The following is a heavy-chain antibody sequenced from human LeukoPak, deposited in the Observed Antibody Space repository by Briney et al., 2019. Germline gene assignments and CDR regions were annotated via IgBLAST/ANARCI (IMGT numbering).Heavy chain of an antibody. CDR1: GFNFDSYW. D-gene: IGHD4-17*01. J-gene: IGHJ4*02. CDR2: IKPDGSEK. V-gene: IGHV3-7*01. Sequence: GGSLRLSCAVSGFNFDSYWMTWVRQAPGKGLESVANIKPDGSEKYYVDSVKGRFTISRDNAKNSLYLQMDGLRAEDTAVYYCARHPYGVLDYWGQGTLVTVSS. CDR3: ARHPYGVLDY.